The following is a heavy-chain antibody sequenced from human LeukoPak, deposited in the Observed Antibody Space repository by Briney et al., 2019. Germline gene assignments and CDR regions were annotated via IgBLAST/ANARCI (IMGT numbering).Heavy chain of an antibody. Sequence: SETLSLNCTVAGGSISSFYWSLIRQPAGEGLVWIGRIYTSGSTNYNPFLKSRVTMSVDTSKHQFSLKLSSVTAADTAVYYCARARGVCTNGVCYRAYYFDYWGQGTLVTVSS. D-gene: IGHD2-8*01. CDR1: GGSISSFY. V-gene: IGHV4-4*07. CDR3: ARARGVCTNGVCYRAYYFDY. J-gene: IGHJ4*02. CDR2: IYTSGST.